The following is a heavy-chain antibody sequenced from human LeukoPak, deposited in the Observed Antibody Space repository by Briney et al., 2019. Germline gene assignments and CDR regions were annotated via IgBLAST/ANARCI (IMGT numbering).Heavy chain of an antibody. D-gene: IGHD6-13*01. CDR1: GGSISSGTYY. J-gene: IGHJ5*02. CDR2: IYTSGST. Sequence: SETLSLTCTVSGGSISSGTYYWSWIRQPAGKGLEWIGRIYTSGSTNYNPSLKSRITISVDTSKNQFSLKLSSVTAADTAVYYCARVEGIAAAGTGLAWFDPWGQGTLVTVSS. CDR3: ARVEGIAAAGTGLAWFDP. V-gene: IGHV4-61*02.